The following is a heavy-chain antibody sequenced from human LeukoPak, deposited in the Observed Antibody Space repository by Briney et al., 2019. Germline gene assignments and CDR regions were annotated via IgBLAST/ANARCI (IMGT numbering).Heavy chain of an antibody. CDR3: AKGGYSNYEGWFDP. D-gene: IGHD4-11*01. CDR1: GFTFDDYA. CDR2: ISWNSGSI. J-gene: IGHJ5*02. V-gene: IGHV3-9*01. Sequence: GGSLRLSCAASGFTFDDYAMHWVRHAPGKGLEWVSGISWNSGSIGYADSVKGRFTISRDNAKNSLYLQMNSLRAEDTALYYCAKGGYSNYEGWFDPWGQGTLVTVSS.